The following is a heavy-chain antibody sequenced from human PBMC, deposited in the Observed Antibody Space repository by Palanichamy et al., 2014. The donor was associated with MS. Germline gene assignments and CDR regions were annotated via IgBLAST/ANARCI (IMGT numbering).Heavy chain of an antibody. CDR2: ISGSSGNT. V-gene: IGHV3-23*01. J-gene: IGHJ4*02. CDR1: GFTFSSYA. D-gene: IGHD3-10*01. Sequence: EVQLLEVVGEASYSLGGPVRLSCAASGFTFSSYAMSWVRQXPGRGLEWVSHISGSSGNTYYADSVKGRFTISRDNSKNTLYLQMNSLRADDTAVYYCARLYGSGSYYAYRLDYWGQGTLVSVSS. CDR3: ARLYGSGSYYAYRLDY.